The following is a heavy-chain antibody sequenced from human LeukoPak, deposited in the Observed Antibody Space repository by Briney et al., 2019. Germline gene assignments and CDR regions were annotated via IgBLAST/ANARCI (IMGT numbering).Heavy chain of an antibody. CDR2: ISYDGSNK. CDR3: ARDHGTWYYYDSSGYPTSDY. J-gene: IGHJ4*02. CDR1: GFTFSSYG. Sequence: GGSLRLSCAASGFTFSSYGMHWVRQAPGKGLEWVAVISYDGSNKYYADSVKGRFTISRDNSKNTLYLQMNSLRAEDTAVYYCARDHGTWYYYDSSGYPTSDYWGQGTLVTVSS. V-gene: IGHV3-30*03. D-gene: IGHD3-22*01.